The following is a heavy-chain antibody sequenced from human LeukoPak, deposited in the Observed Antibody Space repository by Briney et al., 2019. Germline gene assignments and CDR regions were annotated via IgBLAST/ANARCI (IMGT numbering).Heavy chain of an antibody. D-gene: IGHD6-19*01. CDR3: ARLYSSGWAYYYYMDV. CDR2: MNPNSGNT. V-gene: IGHV1-8*01. CDR1: GYTLTSYD. Sequence: ASVKVSCKASGYTLTSYDINWVRQATGQGLEWMGWMNPNSGNTGYAQKFQGRVTMTRNTSISTAYMELSSLRSEDTAVYYCARLYSSGWAYYYYMDVWGKGTTVTISS. J-gene: IGHJ6*03.